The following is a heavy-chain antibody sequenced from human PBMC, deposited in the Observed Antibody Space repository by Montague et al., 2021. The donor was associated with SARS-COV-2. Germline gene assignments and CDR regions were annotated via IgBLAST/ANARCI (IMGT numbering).Heavy chain of an antibody. V-gene: IGHV4-59*01. CDR2: IYYSGST. CDR3: ASQEVDIAMDRNYYYYGMDV. Sequence: SETLSLTCTVSGGSISSYYWSWIRQPPGKGLEWIGYIYYSGSTNXNPSLKSRVTISVDTSKNQFSLKLSSVTAADTAVYYCASQEVDIAMDRNYYYYGMDVWGQGTTVTVSS. CDR1: GGSISSYY. D-gene: IGHD5-18*01. J-gene: IGHJ6*02.